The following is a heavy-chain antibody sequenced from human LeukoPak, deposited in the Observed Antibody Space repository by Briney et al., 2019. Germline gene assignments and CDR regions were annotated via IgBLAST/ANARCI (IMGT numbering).Heavy chain of an antibody. CDR3: ARRRIAVAGTWGY. D-gene: IGHD6-19*01. V-gene: IGHV4-34*01. CDR2: INHSGST. CDR1: GGSFSGYY. Sequence: SETLSLTCAVYGGSFSGYYWSWIRQPPGKGLEWIGEINHSGSTNYNPSLKSRVTISVDTSKNQFSLRLSSVTAADTAVYYCARRRIAVAGTWGYWGQGTLVTVSS. J-gene: IGHJ4*02.